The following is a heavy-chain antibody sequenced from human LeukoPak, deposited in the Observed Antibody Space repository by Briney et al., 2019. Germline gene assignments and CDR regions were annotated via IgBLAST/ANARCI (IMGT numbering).Heavy chain of an antibody. CDR3: ATGRGLDDY. CDR1: GGSISTYY. J-gene: IGHJ4*02. CDR2: IYYSGST. D-gene: IGHD1-26*01. V-gene: IGHV4-59*12. Sequence: SETLSLTCTVSGGSISTYYWSWIRQPPGKGLEWIGYIYYSGSTNYNPSLRSRVTMSVDTSKNQFSLKLSSVTAADTAVYYCATGRGLDDYWGQGTLVTVSS.